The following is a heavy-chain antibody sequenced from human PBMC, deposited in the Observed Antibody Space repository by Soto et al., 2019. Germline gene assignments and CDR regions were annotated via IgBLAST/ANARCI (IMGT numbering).Heavy chain of an antibody. CDR1: GYTFTGYY. CDR2: INPNSGGT. J-gene: IGHJ2*01. Sequence: AASVKVSCKASGYTFTGYYMHWVRQAPGQGLEWMGWINPNSGGTNYAQKFQGRVTMTRDTSISTAYMELSRLRSDDTAVYYCARGFDIVVVPAASYFDLWGRGTLVTVSS. V-gene: IGHV1-2*02. CDR3: ARGFDIVVVPAASYFDL. D-gene: IGHD2-2*01.